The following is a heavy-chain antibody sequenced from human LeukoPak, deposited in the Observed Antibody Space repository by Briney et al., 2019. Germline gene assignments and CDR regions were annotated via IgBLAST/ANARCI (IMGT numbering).Heavy chain of an antibody. CDR3: ARDLGSGGSYYWFDP. CDR2: IYYSGAT. CDR1: GGSIRTSSYY. D-gene: IGHD1-26*01. J-gene: IGHJ5*02. Sequence: SETLSLTCTVSGGSIRTSSYYWGWIRQPPGKGLEWIGNIYYSGATYYNPSLKSQVTISDDTSKNQFSLRLNSVTAADTAVYYCARDLGSGGSYYWFDPWGQGTLVTVSS. V-gene: IGHV4-39*07.